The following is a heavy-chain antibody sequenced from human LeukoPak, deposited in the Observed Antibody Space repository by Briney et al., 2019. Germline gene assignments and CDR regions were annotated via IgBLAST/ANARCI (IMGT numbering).Heavy chain of an antibody. CDR3: ARSGVTALSWVDP. J-gene: IGHJ5*02. CDR2: VSYSGST. Sequence: SETLSLTCTVSGDSISSYYWSWLRQPPGKGLEWIGYVSYSGSTNYNPSLKSRITISVDTSKNQFSLKLSSVTAADTAVYYCARSGVTALSWVDPWGQGTLVTVSS. CDR1: GDSISSYY. V-gene: IGHV4-59*08. D-gene: IGHD2-21*02.